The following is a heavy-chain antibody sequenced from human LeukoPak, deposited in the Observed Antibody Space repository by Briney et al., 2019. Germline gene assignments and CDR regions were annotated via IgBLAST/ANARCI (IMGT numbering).Heavy chain of an antibody. CDR2: INPGGSSI. CDR3: ARSNQADDY. V-gene: IGHV3-74*01. D-gene: IGHD1-14*01. CDR1: GFTVSSNY. J-gene: IGHJ4*02. Sequence: PGGSLRLSCAASGFTVSSNYMAWVRQAPGKGLVWVARINPGGSSITYADSVKGRFTISRDNAKNTLYLQMDGLRAEDTGVYYCARSNQADDYWGQGTLVTVSS.